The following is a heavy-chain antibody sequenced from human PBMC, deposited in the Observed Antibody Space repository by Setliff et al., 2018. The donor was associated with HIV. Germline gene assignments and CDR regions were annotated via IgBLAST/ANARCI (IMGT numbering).Heavy chain of an antibody. CDR3: ACHCQSPDAFEI. CDR1: GFTFSTYA. Sequence: SGGSLRLSCAASGFTFSTYAMSWVRQAPGKGLEWVSAISGSGGSTYYADSVKGRFTISRDNSKNTLYLQMNSLRAEDTAVYYCACHCQSPDAFEIWGQGTMVTVS. J-gene: IGHJ3*02. V-gene: IGHV3-23*01. CDR2: ISGSGGST.